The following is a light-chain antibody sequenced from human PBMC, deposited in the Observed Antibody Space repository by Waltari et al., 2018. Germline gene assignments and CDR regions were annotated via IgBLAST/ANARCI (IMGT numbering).Light chain of an antibody. V-gene: IGKV1-39*01. CDR3: QQTYSTPGIT. CDR1: QKINGY. Sequence: DIQMTQSPSSLSASVGARVTITCRAGQKINGYLNWYQHKPGKAPKLLIYGASNMQTGVPSRFSSSESGTDFTLTINSLQPEDFATYFCQQTYSTPGITFGQGTRLEI. J-gene: IGKJ5*01. CDR2: GAS.